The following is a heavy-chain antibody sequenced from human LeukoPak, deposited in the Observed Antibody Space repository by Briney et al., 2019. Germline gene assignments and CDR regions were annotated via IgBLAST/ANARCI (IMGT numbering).Heavy chain of an antibody. Sequence: SETLSLTCTVSGGSINSYWSWIRQPAGKGLEWIGRISGSGTITYNPALQSRLSISIDTSKDQFSLKLMSVTAADTAVYYCARDSGTTGEVKFDPWGQGTLVTVSS. CDR2: ISGSGTI. V-gene: IGHV4-4*07. D-gene: IGHD3-10*01. J-gene: IGHJ5*02. CDR1: GGSINSY. CDR3: ARDSGTTGEVKFDP.